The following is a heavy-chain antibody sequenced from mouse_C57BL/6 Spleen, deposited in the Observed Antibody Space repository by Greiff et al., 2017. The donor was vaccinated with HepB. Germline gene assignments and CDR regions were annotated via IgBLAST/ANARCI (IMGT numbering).Heavy chain of an antibody. CDR3: ARAAHGYYPNY. D-gene: IGHD2-3*01. J-gene: IGHJ2*01. CDR2: IYPRSGNT. V-gene: IGHV1-81*01. CDR1: GYTFTSYG. Sequence: QVQLKESGAELARPGASVKLSCKASGYTFTSYGISWVKQRTGQGLEWIGEIYPRSGNTYYNEKFKGKATLTADKSSSTAYMELRSLTSEDSAVYFCARAAHGYYPNYWGQGTTLTVSS.